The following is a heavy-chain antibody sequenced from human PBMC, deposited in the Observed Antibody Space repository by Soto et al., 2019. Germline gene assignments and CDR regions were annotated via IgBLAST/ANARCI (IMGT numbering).Heavy chain of an antibody. Sequence: PSETLSLTCTVSGGSVSSGAGWSWVRQSPGKGLQWIGEIYHSGNTRNNPSLKSRVTMSVDKSNNQFSLNLMSVTAADTATYYCARDSRTGCSSTDCYMSWGRGILVTVSS. CDR3: ARDSRTGCSSTDCYMS. V-gene: IGHV4-4*02. D-gene: IGHD2-2*01. CDR2: IYHSGNT. CDR1: GGSVSSGAG. J-gene: IGHJ5*02.